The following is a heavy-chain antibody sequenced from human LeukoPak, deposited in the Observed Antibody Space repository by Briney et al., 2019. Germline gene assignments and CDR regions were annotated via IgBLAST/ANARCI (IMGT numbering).Heavy chain of an antibody. Sequence: PSETLSLTCTVSGGSVTTYYWSWIRQSPGKGLDWIGYIYYSGSIKYNPSLKSRATISMDASKNQFSPKLSSVTAADTAVYYCARDLAAAGTNWFDPWGQGTLVTVSS. CDR2: IYYSGSI. D-gene: IGHD6-13*01. V-gene: IGHV4-59*02. J-gene: IGHJ5*02. CDR1: GGSVTTYY. CDR3: ARDLAAAGTNWFDP.